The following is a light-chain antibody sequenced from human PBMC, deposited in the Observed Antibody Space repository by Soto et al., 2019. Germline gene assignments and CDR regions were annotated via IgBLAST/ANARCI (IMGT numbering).Light chain of an antibody. CDR3: QSYDSSPSGYV. J-gene: IGLJ1*01. V-gene: IGLV1-44*01. CDR2: TDN. Sequence: QSALTQPPSASATPGQGVTISCSGSSSNIGTNTVTWYQQLPGTAPKLLIYTDNFRSSGVPERFSGSKSGTSASLAITGLQAEDEADYYCQSYDSSPSGYVFGTGTKVTVL. CDR1: SSNIGTNT.